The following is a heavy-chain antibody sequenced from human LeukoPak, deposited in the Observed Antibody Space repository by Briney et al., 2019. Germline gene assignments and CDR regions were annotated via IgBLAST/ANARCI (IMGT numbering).Heavy chain of an antibody. Sequence: PGGSLRLSCAASGFTFSSYWVSWVRQAPGKGLEWVANIKQDGSEKYYVDSVKGRFTISTDNAKNSLYLQMNSLRAEDTAVYYCARDSPDPIMGIAVAGDFDYWGQGTLVTVSS. CDR3: ARDSPDPIMGIAVAGDFDY. V-gene: IGHV3-7*01. CDR1: GFTFSSYW. D-gene: IGHD6-19*01. CDR2: IKQDGSEK. J-gene: IGHJ4*02.